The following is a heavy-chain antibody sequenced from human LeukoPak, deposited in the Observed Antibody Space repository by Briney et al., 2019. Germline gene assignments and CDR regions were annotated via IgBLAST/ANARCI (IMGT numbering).Heavy chain of an antibody. D-gene: IGHD7-27*01. CDR1: GFTFSDYY. CDR2: ITNRGTVM. Sequence: GGSLRLSCVASGFTFSDYYMTWIRQAPGKGLEWVSYITNRGTVMQYADSVKGRFTISRDSAGNSLYLQMNSLKAEDTAVYYCTRGHWGLDYWGQGTLVTVSS. J-gene: IGHJ4*02. CDR3: TRGHWGLDY. V-gene: IGHV3-11*01.